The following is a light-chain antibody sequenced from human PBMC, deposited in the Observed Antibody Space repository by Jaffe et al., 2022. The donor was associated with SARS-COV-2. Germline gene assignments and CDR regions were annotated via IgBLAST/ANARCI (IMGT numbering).Light chain of an antibody. CDR3: VLYMRSGIWV. CDR1: SGSVSDIYY. Sequence: QTVVTQEPSFSVSPGGTVTLTCGLTSGSVSDIYYPSWYQQTPGQAPRTLMSSTNIRSSGIPERFSGSILGNKAALTITGAQADDESDYYCVLYMRSGIWVFGGGTKLTVL. J-gene: IGLJ3*02. V-gene: IGLV8-61*01. CDR2: STN.